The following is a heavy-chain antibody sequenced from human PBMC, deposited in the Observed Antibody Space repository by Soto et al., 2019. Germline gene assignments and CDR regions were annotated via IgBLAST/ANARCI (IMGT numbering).Heavy chain of an antibody. J-gene: IGHJ6*02. CDR2: MNPNSGNT. V-gene: IGHV1-8*01. CDR3: APEKTSYGMYV. Sequence: QVQLVQSGAEVKKPGASVKVSCKASGYTFTSYDINWVRQAPGQGLECMGCMNPNSGNTGYAQKFQGRVTLTRNTSRSTAYMELSSLRAEDTAVYYCAPEKTSYGMYVWGQGTTVTVSS. CDR1: GYTFTSYD.